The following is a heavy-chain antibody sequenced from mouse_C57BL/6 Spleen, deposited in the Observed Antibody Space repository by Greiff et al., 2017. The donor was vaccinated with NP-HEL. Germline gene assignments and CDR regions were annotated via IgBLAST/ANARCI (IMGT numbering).Heavy chain of an antibody. CDR2: IDPSDSET. CDR1: GYTFTSYW. V-gene: IGHV1-52*01. D-gene: IGHD2-4*01. Sequence: QVQLQQPGAELVRPGSPVKLSCKASGYTFTSYWMHWVKQRPIQGLEWIGNIDPSDSETHYNQKFKDKATLTVDKSSSTAYMQLSSLTSEDSAVYYCARDGDYDGFAYWGQGTLVTVSA. J-gene: IGHJ3*01. CDR3: ARDGDYDGFAY.